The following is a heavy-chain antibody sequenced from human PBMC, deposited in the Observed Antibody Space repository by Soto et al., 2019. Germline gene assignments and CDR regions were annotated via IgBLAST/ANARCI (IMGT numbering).Heavy chain of an antibody. CDR3: ARGSKMTTLDY. J-gene: IGHJ4*02. CDR1: GGSISSGGYS. Sequence: SETLSLTCAVSGGSISSGGYSWSWIRQPPGKGLEWIGYIYHSGSTYYNPSLKSRVTISVDRSKNQFSLKLSSVTAADTAVYYCARGSKMTTLDYWGQGTLVTVSS. V-gene: IGHV4-30-2*01. CDR2: IYHSGST. D-gene: IGHD4-17*01.